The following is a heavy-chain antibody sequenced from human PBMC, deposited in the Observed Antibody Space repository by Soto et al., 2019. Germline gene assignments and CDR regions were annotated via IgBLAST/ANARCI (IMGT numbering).Heavy chain of an antibody. CDR1: GFTFSIYS. D-gene: IGHD6-19*01. CDR2: ISSSSSYI. CDR3: ARFFGSGFDY. Sequence: GGSLRLSCAASGFTFSIYSMNWVRQAPGKGLEWVSSISSSSSYIYYADSVKGRFTISRDNAKTSLYLQMDSLRNEDTAVYYCARFFGSGFDYWGQGTLVTVSS. V-gene: IGHV3-21*01. J-gene: IGHJ4*02.